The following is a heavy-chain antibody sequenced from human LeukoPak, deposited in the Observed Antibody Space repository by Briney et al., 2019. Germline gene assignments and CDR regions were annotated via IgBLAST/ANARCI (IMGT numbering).Heavy chain of an antibody. J-gene: IGHJ4*02. CDR1: GGSFSGYY. CDR3: ARGGEAGLAD. D-gene: IGHD4-17*01. V-gene: IGHV4-34*01. CDR2: INHSGST. Sequence: PSETLSLTCAVYGGSFSGYYWSWIRQPPGKGLEWIGEINHSGSTNYNPSLKSRVTISVDTSKNQFSLNLSSVTAADTAVYYCARGGEAGLADWGQGTLVTVSS.